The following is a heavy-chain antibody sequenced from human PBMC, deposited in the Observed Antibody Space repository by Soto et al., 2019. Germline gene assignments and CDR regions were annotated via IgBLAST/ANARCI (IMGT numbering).Heavy chain of an antibody. Sequence: SETLSLTCTVSGGSISTYYWSWIRQPPGKGLEWIGYVYYSGSTNYSPSLKSRVTTSVDTSKNQFSLKLTSVTAADTAVYYCARATYYYDRSGYLYYFDYWGQGILVTSPQ. J-gene: IGHJ4*02. CDR3: ARATYYYDRSGYLYYFDY. V-gene: IGHV4-59*01. CDR2: VYYSGST. CDR1: GGSISTYY. D-gene: IGHD3-22*01.